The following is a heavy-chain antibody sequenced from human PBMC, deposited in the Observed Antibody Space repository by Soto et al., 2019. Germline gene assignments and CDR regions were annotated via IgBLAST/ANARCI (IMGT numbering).Heavy chain of an antibody. D-gene: IGHD3-10*01. J-gene: IGHJ1*01. V-gene: IGHV2-5*02. Sequence: QITLKESGPPLVKPTQTLTLTCTFSGFSLTTSGVGVGWIRQPPGKALEWLALIYWDDDKRYSPSLKSRLTITKDTSKIQVVLTMTNMDPVDTATYYCALRPGGYFFQHWGQGTLVTVSS. CDR2: IYWDDDK. CDR3: ALRPGGYFFQH. CDR1: GFSLTTSGVG.